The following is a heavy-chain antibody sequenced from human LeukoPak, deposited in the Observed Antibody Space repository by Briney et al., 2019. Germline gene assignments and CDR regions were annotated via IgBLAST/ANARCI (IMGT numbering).Heavy chain of an antibody. CDR3: AKAQTPKITPFDY. CDR2: ISGSGGSR. V-gene: IGHV3-23*01. J-gene: IGHJ4*02. CDR1: GFTFSRYS. D-gene: IGHD2-15*01. Sequence: GGSLRLSCAASGFTFSRYSMNWVRQAPGKGLEWVSAISGSGGSRYYADSVKGRFTISRDNSKNTLYLQMNSLRAEDTAVYYCAKAQTPKITPFDYWGQGTLVTVSS.